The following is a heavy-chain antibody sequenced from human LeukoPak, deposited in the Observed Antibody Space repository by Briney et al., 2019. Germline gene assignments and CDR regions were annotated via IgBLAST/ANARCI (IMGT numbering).Heavy chain of an antibody. CDR2: IKQDGSQK. CDR3: ARDYYSSDY. CDR1: GFTFSTYW. V-gene: IGHV3-7*05. Sequence: PGGSLRLSCAASGFTFSTYWMNWVRQAPGKGLEWVANIKQDGSQKYYVDSVEGRFTISRDNSKNSLYLQMNSLRAEDTAVYYCARDYYSSDYWGQGTLVTVSS. J-gene: IGHJ4*02. D-gene: IGHD3-10*01.